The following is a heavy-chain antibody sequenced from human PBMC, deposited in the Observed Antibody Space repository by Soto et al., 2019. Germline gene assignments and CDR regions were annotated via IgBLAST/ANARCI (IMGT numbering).Heavy chain of an antibody. D-gene: IGHD3-3*01. Sequence: ASVKVSCKVSGYTLTELSMHWVRQAPGKGLEWMGGFDPEDSETIYAQKFQGRVTMTEDTSTDTAYMELSSLRSEDTAVYYCAVFWSGYVPPRYYYGMDVWGQGTTVTVSS. J-gene: IGHJ6*02. CDR1: GYTLTELS. V-gene: IGHV1-24*01. CDR3: AVFWSGYVPPRYYYGMDV. CDR2: FDPEDSET.